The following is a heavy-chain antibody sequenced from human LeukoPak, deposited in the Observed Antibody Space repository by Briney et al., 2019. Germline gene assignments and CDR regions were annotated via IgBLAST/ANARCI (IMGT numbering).Heavy chain of an antibody. J-gene: IGHJ5*02. Sequence: SETLCLTCGVSGGSSRGYYCNWIRQAPGKGLEWIGDVNDRGDTNYNPSLKSRVTASVDPSKHQFSLKVASVTAADTAVYYCATSDVPAARGNSRFDPWGQGILVTVSS. V-gene: IGHV4-34*01. CDR1: GGSSRGYY. D-gene: IGHD2-2*01. CDR2: VNDRGDT. CDR3: ATSDVPAARGNSRFDP.